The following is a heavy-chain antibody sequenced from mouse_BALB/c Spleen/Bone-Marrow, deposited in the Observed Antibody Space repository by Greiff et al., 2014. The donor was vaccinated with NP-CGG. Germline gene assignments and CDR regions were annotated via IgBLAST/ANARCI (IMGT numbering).Heavy chain of an antibody. CDR1: GYTFTSYW. J-gene: IGHJ3*01. V-gene: IGHV1-87*01. D-gene: IGHD4-1*01. Sequence: VQLQQSGAELARPGASVKLSCKASGYTFTSYWMRWVKQRPGQGLEWIGAIYPGDGDTRYTQKFKGKATLTADKSSSTAYMQLSSLASEAAAFYYCERSGPPAYWGQGTLVTVSA. CDR3: ERSGPPAY. CDR2: IYPGDGDT.